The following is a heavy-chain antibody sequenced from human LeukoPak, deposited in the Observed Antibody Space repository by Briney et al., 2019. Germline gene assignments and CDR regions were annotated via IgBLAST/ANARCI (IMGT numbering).Heavy chain of an antibody. D-gene: IGHD4-17*01. V-gene: IGHV1-69*13. CDR1: GGTFRSYA. J-gene: IGHJ4*02. Sequence: SVRVSCKASGGTFRSYAINWVRLAPGKGLEWMGGIIPMVNTPKYAQKFQGRVTITADESTSTGYMEVSSLRSEDTAVYYCAIFQGTYGDNDNDYWGQGTLVTVSS. CDR3: AIFQGTYGDNDNDY. CDR2: IIPMVNTP.